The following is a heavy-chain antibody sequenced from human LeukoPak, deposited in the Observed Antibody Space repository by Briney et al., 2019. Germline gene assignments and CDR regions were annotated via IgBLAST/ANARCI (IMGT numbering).Heavy chain of an antibody. V-gene: IGHV4-30-2*01. CDR1: GGSISSGGYS. CDR2: IYHSGST. D-gene: IGHD3-22*01. J-gene: IGHJ4*02. Sequence: SQTLSLTCAVSGGSISSGGYSWSWIRQPPGKGLEWIGYIYHSGSTYYNPSLKSRVTISVDRSKNQFSLKLSSVTAADTAVYYCARDYYDSSGYNGWPFDYWGQGTLVTVSS. CDR3: ARDYYDSSGYNGWPFDY.